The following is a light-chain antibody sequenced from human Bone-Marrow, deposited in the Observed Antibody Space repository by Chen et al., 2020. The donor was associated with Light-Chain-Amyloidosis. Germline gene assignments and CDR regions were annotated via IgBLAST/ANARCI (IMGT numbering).Light chain of an antibody. CDR1: QSVSSY. J-gene: IGKJ2*01. CDR2: DAS. Sequence: EIVLTQSPATLSLSPGERATLSCRASQSVSSYLAWYQQKPGQAPRLLIYDASNRATGIPARFSGSASGTDFTLTISSLEPEDFAVYYGQQRSNWPKYNVGQGTKQEIK. CDR3: QQRSNWPKYN. V-gene: IGKV3-11*01.